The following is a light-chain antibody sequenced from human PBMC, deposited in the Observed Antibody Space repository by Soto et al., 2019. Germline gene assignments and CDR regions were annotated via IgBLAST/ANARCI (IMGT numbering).Light chain of an antibody. CDR2: AAS. CDR3: QQANSFPFT. J-gene: IGKJ5*01. Sequence: DIQLTQSPSSVSASVGDSVTISCRASQGISSWLAWYQQKPGKAPKLLIFAASSLQSGVPSRFSGSRSGPDFTLTISSLQPEDYATYYCQQANSFPFTFGQGTRLEIK. V-gene: IGKV1-12*02. CDR1: QGISSW.